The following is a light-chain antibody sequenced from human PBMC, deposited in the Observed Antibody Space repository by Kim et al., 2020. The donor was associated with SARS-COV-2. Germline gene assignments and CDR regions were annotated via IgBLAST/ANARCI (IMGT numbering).Light chain of an antibody. J-gene: IGKJ4*01. CDR2: GAS. Sequence: EIVLTQSPATLSLSPGERAALSCRASQSVSRSYLAWYQQKPGQAPRLLIYGASSRATGIPDRFSGSGSGTDFTLTITRLEPDDFAVYYCQQYGTSPLTFGGGTKVEI. CDR3: QQYGTSPLT. CDR1: QSVSRSY. V-gene: IGKV3-20*01.